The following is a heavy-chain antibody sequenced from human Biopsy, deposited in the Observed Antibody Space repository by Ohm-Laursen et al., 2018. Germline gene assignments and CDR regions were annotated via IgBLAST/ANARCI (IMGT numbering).Heavy chain of an antibody. J-gene: IGHJ4*02. CDR1: GFSFTVYY. CDR3: ALQSVAQMKNFDY. Sequence: SVKVSCKASGFSFTVYYIHWVRQAPGQGLEWMGWISPKSGGTNYAQKFQGNITMTKNTSMSTAYMEMSRLRSDDTAVYYCALQSVAQMKNFDYWGQGTLVTVSS. D-gene: IGHD6-19*01. CDR2: ISPKSGGT. V-gene: IGHV1-2*02.